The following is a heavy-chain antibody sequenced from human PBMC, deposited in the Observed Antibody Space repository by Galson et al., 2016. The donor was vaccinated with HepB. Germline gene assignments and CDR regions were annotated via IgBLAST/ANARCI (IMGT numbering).Heavy chain of an antibody. CDR1: GFTFNTYA. J-gene: IGHJ6*02. V-gene: IGHV3-30*03. Sequence: SLRLSCAASGFTFNTYAMHWVRQPPGKGLDWVAVISYDGSDKYYADSVRGRFTISRDNSKETVYLEINSLRASDSAVYYCVTATAYFSYNGMDVWGQGTTVIVSS. CDR2: ISYDGSDK. D-gene: IGHD3-9*01. CDR3: VTATAYFSYNGMDV.